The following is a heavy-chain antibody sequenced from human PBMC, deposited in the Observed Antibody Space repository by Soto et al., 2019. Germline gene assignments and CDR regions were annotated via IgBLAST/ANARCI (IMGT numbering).Heavy chain of an antibody. D-gene: IGHD3-10*01. CDR1: GGSFSGYY. Sequence: SETLSLTCAVYGGSFSGYYWSWIRQPPGKGLGWIGEINHSGSTNYNPSLKSRVTISVDTSKNQFSLKLSSVTAADTAVYYCGRTMVRGVTPSGMDVWGQGTTVTVSS. V-gene: IGHV4-34*01. CDR2: INHSGST. J-gene: IGHJ6*02. CDR3: GRTMVRGVTPSGMDV.